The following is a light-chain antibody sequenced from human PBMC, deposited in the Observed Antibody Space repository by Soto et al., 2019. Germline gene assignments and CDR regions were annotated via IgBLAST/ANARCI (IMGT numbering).Light chain of an antibody. Sequence: EIVLTQSPGTLSLSPGETASLSCRASQSVISDFLAWYQQTRGQPPRLLIYDASKRATGIPARFSGSGSGTAFPLTISRVEPEDSAVYYCQQTFHSPRTFGQGTRLEIK. V-gene: IGKV3-20*01. J-gene: IGKJ2*01. CDR2: DAS. CDR1: QSVISDF. CDR3: QQTFHSPRT.